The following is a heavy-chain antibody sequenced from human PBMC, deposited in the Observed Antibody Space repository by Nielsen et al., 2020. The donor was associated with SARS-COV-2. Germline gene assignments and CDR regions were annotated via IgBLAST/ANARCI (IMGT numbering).Heavy chain of an antibody. D-gene: IGHD2-15*01. Sequence: VRQMPGKGLEWVGRIRSKTHSYETVYAASVRDRFTISRDDSKNTLYLQMNSLRAEDTAVYYCARSGYCSGGSCYSGDPILLDYWGQGTLVTVSS. J-gene: IGHJ4*02. CDR3: ARSGYCSGGSCYSGDPILLDY. V-gene: IGHV3-73*01. CDR2: IRSKTHSYET.